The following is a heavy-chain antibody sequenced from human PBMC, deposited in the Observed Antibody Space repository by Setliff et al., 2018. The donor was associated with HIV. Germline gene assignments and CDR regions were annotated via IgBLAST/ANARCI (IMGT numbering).Heavy chain of an antibody. D-gene: IGHD1-26*01. CDR3: AKTSVGATGLYAFDI. V-gene: IGHV4-4*07. CDR2: IYTSGST. J-gene: IGHJ3*02. Sequence: PSETLSLTCTVSGGSISSYYWSWVRQPAGKGLEWIGRIYTSGSTNYNPSLKSRVTISADTSNNQFSLRLTSMTAADTAVYYCAKTSVGATGLYAFDIWGQGTMVTVSS. CDR1: GGSISSYY.